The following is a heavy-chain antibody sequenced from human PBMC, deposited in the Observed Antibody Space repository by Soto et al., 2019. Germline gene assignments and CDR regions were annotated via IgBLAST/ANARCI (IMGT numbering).Heavy chain of an antibody. CDR2: IYYSGST. CDR1: GGSISSYY. V-gene: IGHV4-59*01. Sequence: QVQLQESGPGLVKPSETLSLTCTVSGGSISSYYWSWIRQPPGKGLEWIGYIYYSGSTNYNPSLKSRVTISVDTSKNQFSLKLSSVTAADTAVYYCARLAIGSSTRPGSYGMDVWGQGTTVTVSS. CDR3: ARLAIGSSTRPGSYGMDV. J-gene: IGHJ6*02. D-gene: IGHD2-2*01.